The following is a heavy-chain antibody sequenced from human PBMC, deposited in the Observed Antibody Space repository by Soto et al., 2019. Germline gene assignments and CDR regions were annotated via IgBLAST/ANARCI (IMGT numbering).Heavy chain of an antibody. CDR1: GYSFTSYW. CDR2: IYPGDSDT. V-gene: IGHV5-51*01. D-gene: IGHD3-22*01. CDR3: ARDVYYDSSGYYYVDAFDI. Sequence: GESLKISCKGSGYSFTSYWIGWVRQMPGKGLEWMGIIYPGDSDTRYSPSFQGQVTISADKSISTAYLQWSSLKASDTAMYYCARDVYYDSSGYYYVDAFDIWGQGTMVTVSS. J-gene: IGHJ3*02.